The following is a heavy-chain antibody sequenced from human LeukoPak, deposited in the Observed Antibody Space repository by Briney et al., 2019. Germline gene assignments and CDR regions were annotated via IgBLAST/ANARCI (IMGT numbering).Heavy chain of an antibody. J-gene: IGHJ4*02. V-gene: IGHV1-46*01. CDR1: GYTFTSYG. CDR2: INPSGGST. CDR3: ARDSSGGVRFDY. Sequence: GASVKVSCKASGYTFTSYGISWVRQAPGQGLEWMGIINPSGGSTSYAQKFQGRVTMTRDTSTSTVYMELSSLRSEDTAVYYCARDSSGGVRFDYWGQGTLVTVSS. D-gene: IGHD6-25*01.